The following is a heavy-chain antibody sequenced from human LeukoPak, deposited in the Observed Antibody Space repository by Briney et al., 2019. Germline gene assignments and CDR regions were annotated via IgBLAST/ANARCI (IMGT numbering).Heavy chain of an antibody. CDR1: GFTFSSYG. D-gene: IGHD3-22*01. J-gene: IGHJ4*02. CDR2: IRYDGSNK. V-gene: IGHV3-30*02. CDR3: ARVRYYDSSGTLDY. Sequence: GGSLRLSCAASGFTFSSYGMHWVRQAPGKGLEWVAFIRYDGSNKYYADSVKGRFTISRDNSKNTLYLQMNSLRVEDTAVYYCARVRYYDSSGTLDYWGQGTLVTVSS.